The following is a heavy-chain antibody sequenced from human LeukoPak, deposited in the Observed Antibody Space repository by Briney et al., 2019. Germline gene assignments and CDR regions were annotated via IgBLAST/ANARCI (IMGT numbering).Heavy chain of an antibody. CDR2: ISGSGGST. V-gene: IGHV3-23*01. Sequence: GGSLRLSCAASGFTFSSYAMSWVRQAPGKGLEWVSAISGSGGSTYYVDSVKGRFTIFRDNSRNTLYLQMNSLRAEDTAVYYCPKPYYYDSSGYYYYYYMDVWGKGTTVTVSS. J-gene: IGHJ6*03. CDR1: GFTFSSYA. D-gene: IGHD3-22*01. CDR3: PKPYYYDSSGYYYYYYMDV.